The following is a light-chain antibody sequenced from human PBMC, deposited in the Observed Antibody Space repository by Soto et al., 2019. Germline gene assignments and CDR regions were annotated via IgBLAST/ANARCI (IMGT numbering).Light chain of an antibody. CDR2: GAS. Sequence: EIVLTQSPGTLSLSPGERATLSCRASPSVSSSYLAWYQQKPGQAPRRLIYGASGRATGIPDRFSGSGSGTDFTLTISRLEPEDFAVYDCQQYGSSPLTFGGGTKVESK. J-gene: IGKJ4*01. CDR1: PSVSSSY. V-gene: IGKV3-20*01. CDR3: QQYGSSPLT.